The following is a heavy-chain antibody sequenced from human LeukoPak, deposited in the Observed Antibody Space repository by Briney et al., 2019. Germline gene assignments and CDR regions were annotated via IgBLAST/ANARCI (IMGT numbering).Heavy chain of an antibody. CDR1: GYTFTGYY. CDR2: INPNSGGT. Sequence: ASVKVSCKASGYTFTGYYMHWVRQAPGQGLEWMGWINPNSGGTNYAQKFQGWVTMTRDTFISTAYMELSRLRSDDTAVYYCAREPYDFWSGAGYYGMDVWGQGTTVTVSS. D-gene: IGHD3-3*01. CDR3: AREPYDFWSGAGYYGMDV. J-gene: IGHJ6*02. V-gene: IGHV1-2*04.